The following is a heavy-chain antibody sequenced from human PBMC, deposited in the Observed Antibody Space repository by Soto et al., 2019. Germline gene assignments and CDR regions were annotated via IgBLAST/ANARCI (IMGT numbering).Heavy chain of an antibody. CDR2: ISGSGGST. J-gene: IGHJ4*02. CDR1: GFTFSGYA. CDR3: AKAPRPTVTREGDY. D-gene: IGHD4-17*01. Sequence: EVQLLESGGGLVQPGGSQRLSCAASGFTFSGYAMSWVRQAPGKGLEWVSAISGSGGSTYYADSVKGRFTISRDNSKNTLYLQMNSLRAEDTAVYYCAKAPRPTVTREGDYWGQGTLVTVSP. V-gene: IGHV3-23*01.